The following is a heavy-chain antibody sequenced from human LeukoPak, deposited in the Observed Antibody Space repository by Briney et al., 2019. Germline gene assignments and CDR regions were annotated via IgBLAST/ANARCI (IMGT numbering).Heavy chain of an antibody. J-gene: IGHJ4*02. CDR3: ARDSSRTGLAAAFDY. D-gene: IGHD6-13*01. CDR1: GFTFSSYA. V-gene: IGHV3-30*04. Sequence: GRSLRLSCAASGFTFSSYAMHWVRQAPGKGLEWVAVISYDGSNKYYADSVKGRFTISRDNSKNTLYLQMNSLGAEDTAVYYCARDSSRTGLAAAFDYWGQGTLVTVSS. CDR2: ISYDGSNK.